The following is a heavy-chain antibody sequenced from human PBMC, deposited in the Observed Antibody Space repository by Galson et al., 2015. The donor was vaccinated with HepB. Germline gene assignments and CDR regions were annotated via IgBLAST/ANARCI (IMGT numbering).Heavy chain of an antibody. CDR1: GYTFTNYA. V-gene: IGHV1-3*01. CDR3: ARDEADPPIPELRNYYMDV. CDR2: INAVNGNT. Sequence: SVKVSCKASGYTFTNYAMHWVRQAPGQRLEWMGWINAVNGNTKYSQKFQGRVTITRDTSASRAYMELSSLRSEDTAVYYCARDEADPPIPELRNYYMDVWGKGTTVTVPS. D-gene: IGHD1-26*01. J-gene: IGHJ6*03.